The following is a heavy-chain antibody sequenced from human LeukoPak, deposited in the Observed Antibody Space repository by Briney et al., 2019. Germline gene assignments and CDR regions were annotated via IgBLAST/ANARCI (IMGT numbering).Heavy chain of an antibody. J-gene: IGHJ4*02. D-gene: IGHD2-2*02. Sequence: SVKVSCKASGFTFTTSAMQWGRQARGQRLEWIGWIVVGSGNTNYAQKFQERVTITRDMSTSTAYMYLSSLRSEDTAVYYCATAATHGLYHFDYWGQGTLVTVSS. V-gene: IGHV1-58*02. CDR3: ATAATHGLYHFDY. CDR1: GFTFTTSA. CDR2: IVVGSGNT.